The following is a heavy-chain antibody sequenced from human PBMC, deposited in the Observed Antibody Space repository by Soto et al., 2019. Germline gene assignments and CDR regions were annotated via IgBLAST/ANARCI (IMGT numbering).Heavy chain of an antibody. V-gene: IGHV3-23*01. CDR2: ISGSGGST. CDR1: GFTFSSYA. J-gene: IGHJ4*02. Sequence: EVQLLESGGGLVQPGGSLRLSCAASGFTFSSYAMSWVRQAPGKGLEWVSAISGSGGSTYYADSVKGRFTISRDNSKNTLYLQMNSLRAEDTAVYYGAKSLYYYDSSGYQWGQGTLVTVSS. D-gene: IGHD3-22*01. CDR3: AKSLYYYDSSGYQ.